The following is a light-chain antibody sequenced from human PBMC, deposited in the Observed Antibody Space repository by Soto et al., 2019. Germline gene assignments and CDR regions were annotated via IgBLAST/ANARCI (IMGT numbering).Light chain of an antibody. CDR2: AAS. CDR3: QQADTFPIN. V-gene: IGKV1D-12*01. Sequence: DIQMTQSPSSVSASVGDRVTISCQASQGISRSLAWYQQKPGKAPKLLIYAASSLQSGVPSRFSGSGFGTDFTLTISSLQPEDSAIYYCQQADTFPINFGQGTRLEIK. CDR1: QGISRS. J-gene: IGKJ5*01.